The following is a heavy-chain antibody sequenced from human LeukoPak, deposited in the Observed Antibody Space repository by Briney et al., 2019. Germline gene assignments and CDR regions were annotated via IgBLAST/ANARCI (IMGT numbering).Heavy chain of an antibody. D-gene: IGHD6-6*01. J-gene: IGHJ5*02. Sequence: GGSLRLSCAASGFTFSSYWMSWVRQAPGKGLEWVANIKQDGSEKYYVDSVKGRFTISRDNAKNSLYLQMNSLRAEDTAVYYCAKDAIDEYSSLDPWGQGTLVTVSS. CDR1: GFTFSSYW. CDR2: IKQDGSEK. CDR3: AKDAIDEYSSLDP. V-gene: IGHV3-7*03.